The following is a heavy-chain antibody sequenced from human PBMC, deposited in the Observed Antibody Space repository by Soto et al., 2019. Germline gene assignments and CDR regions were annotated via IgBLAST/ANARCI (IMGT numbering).Heavy chain of an antibody. CDR3: ARRLGCCGGSVCSKNRPFDH. CDR2: IYWDGDE. Sequence: QITLKESGPTLVKPTQTLTLTCTFSGFSLSTSGVGVGWIRQPPGKALEWLALIYWDGDERHSPSLKSRLTTTNDTSNNLAVLTMTNMDPVDTAEYYCARRLGCCGGSVCSKNRPFDHWGQGTLVTGSS. D-gene: IGHD2-15*01. J-gene: IGHJ4*02. V-gene: IGHV2-5*02. CDR1: GFSLSTSGVG.